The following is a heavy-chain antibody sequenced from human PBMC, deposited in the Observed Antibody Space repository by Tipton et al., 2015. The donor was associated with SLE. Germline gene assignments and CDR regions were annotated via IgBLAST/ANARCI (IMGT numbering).Heavy chain of an antibody. D-gene: IGHD2-8*01. J-gene: IGHJ4*02. CDR3: ARSYTNEPADY. CDR1: GGSFSGYY. V-gene: IGHV4-34*01. Sequence: TLSLTCAVYGGSFSGYYWSWIRQPPGKGLEWIGSIYYSGSTYYNPSLKSRVTISVDTSKNQFSLKLSSVTAADTAVYYCARSYTNEPADYWGQGTLVTVSS. CDR2: IYYSGST.